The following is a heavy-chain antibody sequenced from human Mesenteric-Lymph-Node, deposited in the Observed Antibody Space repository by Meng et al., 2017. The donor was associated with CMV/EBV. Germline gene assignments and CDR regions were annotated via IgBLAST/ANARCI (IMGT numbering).Heavy chain of an antibody. J-gene: IGHJ4*02. CDR2: IYHRGSI. D-gene: IGHD3-10*01. CDR1: GASISSDNYH. Sequence: GASISSDNYHGGWFRQHPGKGLEWIAYIYHRGSIYYNPSLKSRVALSVDTTKNQFSLKMSSVTAADTAMYYCARTNRGLCWGDTIDYWGQGTLVTVSS. V-gene: IGHV4-31*02. CDR3: ARTNRGLCWGDTIDY.